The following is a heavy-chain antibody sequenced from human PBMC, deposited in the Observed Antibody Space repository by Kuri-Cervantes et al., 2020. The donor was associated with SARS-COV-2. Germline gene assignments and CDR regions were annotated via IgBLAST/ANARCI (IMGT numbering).Heavy chain of an antibody. CDR3: ASERAGPRGGFDS. Sequence: GGSLRLSCAASGFTFSSYSMNWVRQAPGKGLEWVSSISSSSSYIYYADSVKGRFTISRDNAKNLLYLQMNSLRADDTAVYYCASERAGPRGGFDSWGPGTLVTVSS. J-gene: IGHJ4*02. CDR2: ISSSSSYI. CDR1: GFTFSSYS. V-gene: IGHV3-21*01. D-gene: IGHD2-15*01.